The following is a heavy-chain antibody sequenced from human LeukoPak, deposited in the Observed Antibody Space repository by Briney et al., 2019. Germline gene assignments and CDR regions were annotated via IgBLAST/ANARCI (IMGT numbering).Heavy chain of an antibody. CDR3: ARGRYYGSGSVY. Sequence: PSETLSLTCAVYGGSFSGYDWSWIRQPPGKGLEWIGEINHSGSTNYNRSFKSRVTISVDTSKNQFSLKLSSVTAADTAVYYCARGRYYGSGSVYWGQGTMVTVSS. V-gene: IGHV4-34*01. CDR1: GGSFSGYD. D-gene: IGHD3-10*01. CDR2: INHSGST. J-gene: IGHJ4*02.